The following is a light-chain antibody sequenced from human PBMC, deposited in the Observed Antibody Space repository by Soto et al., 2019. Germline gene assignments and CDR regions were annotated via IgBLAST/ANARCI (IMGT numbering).Light chain of an antibody. CDR2: GAS. CDR3: QQRNVWPPIT. CDR1: QSVGNN. J-gene: IGKJ5*01. Sequence: EIVMTQSPGTLSVSPGERVTLSCRASQSVGNNLAWHQQKPGQAPRLLIYGASTRATGFPARFSGSGSGTEFTLTISSLQSEDFAVYYCQQRNVWPPITFGQGTRLEIK. V-gene: IGKV3-15*01.